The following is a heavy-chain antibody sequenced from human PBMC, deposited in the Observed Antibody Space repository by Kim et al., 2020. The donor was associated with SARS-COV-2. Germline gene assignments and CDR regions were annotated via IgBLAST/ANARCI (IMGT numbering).Heavy chain of an antibody. CDR2: INAGNGNT. CDR1: GYTFTSYA. V-gene: IGHV1-3*01. Sequence: ASVKVSCKASGYTFTSYAMHWVRQAPGQRLEWMGWINAGNGNTKYSQKFQGRVTITRDTSASTAYMELSSLRSEDTAVYYCARGAVAGHYYFDYWGQGTLVTVSS. CDR3: ARGAVAGHYYFDY. D-gene: IGHD6-19*01. J-gene: IGHJ4*02.